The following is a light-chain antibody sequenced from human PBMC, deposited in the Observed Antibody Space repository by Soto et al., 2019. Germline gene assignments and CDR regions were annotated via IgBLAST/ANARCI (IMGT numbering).Light chain of an antibody. Sequence: DIQMTQSPSTLPASVGDRVTITCRASQSISNWLAWYQQKPGKAPKLLIYAASSSQSGVPSRFSGSGSGTDFTLTISSLQPEDFATYYCQQSYSTPLTFGGGTKVDIK. V-gene: IGKV1-39*01. CDR3: QQSYSTPLT. J-gene: IGKJ4*01. CDR2: AAS. CDR1: QSISNW.